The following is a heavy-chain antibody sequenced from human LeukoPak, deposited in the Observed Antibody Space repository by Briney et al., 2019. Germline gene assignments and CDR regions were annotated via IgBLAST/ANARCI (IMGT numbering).Heavy chain of an antibody. CDR1: GGSISSSNYY. D-gene: IGHD5-24*01. V-gene: IGHV4-39*07. J-gene: IGHJ4*02. Sequence: SETLSLTCTVSGGSISSSNYYWGWLRQPPGKGLEWIGSIYNSGSTHYNPSLKSRVTISVDTSKNQFSLKLSSVTAADTAIYYCARDGEMATRGGYFDYWGQGTLVTVSS. CDR3: ARDGEMATRGGYFDY. CDR2: IYNSGST.